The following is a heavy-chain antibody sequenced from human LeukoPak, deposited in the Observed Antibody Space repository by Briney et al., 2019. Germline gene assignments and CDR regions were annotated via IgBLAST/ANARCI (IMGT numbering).Heavy chain of an antibody. D-gene: IGHD1-14*01. CDR3: ARGAGDKRAYDI. V-gene: IGHV3-74*01. CDR1: GFMFSSHW. J-gene: IGHJ3*02. CDR2: INTDGSST. Sequence: GGSLRLSCAASGFMFSSHWMHWVRQAPGKGLVWVSRINTDGSSTNYADSVKGRLTISRDNARNTLYLQMNSLRAEDTAVYYCARGAGDKRAYDIWGPGTMVTVSS.